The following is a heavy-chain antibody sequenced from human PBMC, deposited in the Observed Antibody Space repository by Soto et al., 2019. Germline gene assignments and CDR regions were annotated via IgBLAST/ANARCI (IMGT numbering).Heavy chain of an antibody. D-gene: IGHD1-26*01. CDR1: GFTFSSYA. J-gene: IGHJ4*02. CDR2: ISGSGGST. V-gene: IGHV3-23*01. CDR3: AKDLGGSYLGKYYFDY. Sequence: EVQLLESGGGLVKRGGSLRLSCAASGFTFSSYAMSWVRQVPGKGLEWVSGISGSGGSTYYADSVKGRFTISRDNSKNTLVLQMNSLRAEDTAVYYCAKDLGGSYLGKYYFDYWGQGTLVTVSS.